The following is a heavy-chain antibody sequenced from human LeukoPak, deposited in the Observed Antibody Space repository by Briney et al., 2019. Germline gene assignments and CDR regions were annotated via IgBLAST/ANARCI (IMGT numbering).Heavy chain of an antibody. D-gene: IGHD2-15*01. CDR1: GFTFSSYS. CDR3: TRAGQGSVLDY. CDR2: IWYDGSNK. J-gene: IGHJ4*02. Sequence: GGSLRLSCAASGFTFSSYSMNWVRQAPGKGLEWVAVIWYDGSNKYYADSVKGRFTFSRDNSKNTVYLEMNSLRAEDTAVYYCTRAGQGSVLDYWGQGTLVTVSS. V-gene: IGHV3-33*08.